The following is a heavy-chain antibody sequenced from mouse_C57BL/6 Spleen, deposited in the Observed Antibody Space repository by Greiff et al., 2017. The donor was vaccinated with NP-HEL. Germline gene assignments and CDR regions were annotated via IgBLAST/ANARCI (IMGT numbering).Heavy chain of an antibody. CDR1: GFTFSSYA. CDR3: ARDKGTLLRFDY. D-gene: IGHD1-1*01. Sequence: DVKLQESGGGLVKPGGSLKLSCAASGFTFSSYAMSWVRQTPEKRLEWVATISDGGSYTYYPDNVKGRFTISRDNAKNNLYLQMSHLKSEDTAMYYCARDKGTLLRFDYWGQGTTLTVSS. J-gene: IGHJ2*01. CDR2: ISDGGSYT. V-gene: IGHV5-4*01.